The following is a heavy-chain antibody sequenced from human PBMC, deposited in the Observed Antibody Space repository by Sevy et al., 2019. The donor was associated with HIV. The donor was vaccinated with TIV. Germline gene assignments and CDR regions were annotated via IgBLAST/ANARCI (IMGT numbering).Heavy chain of an antibody. J-gene: IGHJ4*02. CDR2: ITNSGSTI. CDR1: GFTFSNYE. D-gene: IGHD4-17*01. V-gene: IGHV3-48*03. Sequence: GGSLRLSCTASGFTFSNYEMNWVRQAPGKGLEWVSYITNSGSTIYYSDSVRGRFTVSRDNAKNSLYLQMKSLRAEDTAVSYCARDLPPSATTVAHFDYWGRGTLVTVSS. CDR3: ARDLPPSATTVAHFDY.